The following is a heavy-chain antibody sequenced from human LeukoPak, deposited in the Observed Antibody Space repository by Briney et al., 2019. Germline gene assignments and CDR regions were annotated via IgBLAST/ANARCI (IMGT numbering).Heavy chain of an antibody. CDR1: GGSISSYY. V-gene: IGHV4-4*07. J-gene: IGHJ4*02. CDR2: IYTSGST. D-gene: IGHD3-16*02. Sequence: SETLSLTCTVSGGSISSYYWSWIRQPAGKGLEWIGRIYTSGSTYYNPSLKSRVTISVDTSKNQFSPKLSSVTAADTAVYYCARYDVWGSYRAFDYWGQGTLVTVSS. CDR3: ARYDVWGSYRAFDY.